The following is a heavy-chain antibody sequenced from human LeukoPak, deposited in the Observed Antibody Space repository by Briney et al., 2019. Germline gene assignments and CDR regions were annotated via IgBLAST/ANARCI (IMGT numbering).Heavy chain of an antibody. J-gene: IGHJ4*02. CDR2: IYPGDSDT. Sequence: GESLKISFKGSGYIFTSYWIGWVRQMPGKGLEWMGIIYPGDSDTRYSPSFQGQVTISADKSISTAYLQWSSLKASDTAMYYCARPLVGATYYFDYWGQGTLVTVSS. CDR3: ARPLVGATYYFDY. D-gene: IGHD1-26*01. CDR1: GYIFTSYW. V-gene: IGHV5-51*01.